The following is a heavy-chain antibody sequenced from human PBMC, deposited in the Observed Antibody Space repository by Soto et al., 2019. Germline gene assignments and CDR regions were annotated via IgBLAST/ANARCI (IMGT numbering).Heavy chain of an antibody. V-gene: IGHV1-69*13. D-gene: IGHD1-26*01. CDR2: IIPIFGTA. CDR3: ARQIVGATRYFDY. CDR1: RGTFSSYA. J-gene: IGHJ4*02. Sequence: ASVQVSCKASRGTFSSYAISWVRQAPGQGREWLGGIIPIFGTANYAQKFQGRVTITADEPTRTAYMELSSLRSEDTAVYYCARQIVGATRYFDYWGQGTLVTVSS.